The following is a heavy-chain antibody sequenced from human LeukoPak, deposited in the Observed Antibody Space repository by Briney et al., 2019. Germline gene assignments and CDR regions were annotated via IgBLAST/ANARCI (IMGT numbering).Heavy chain of an antibody. V-gene: IGHV4-38-2*01. J-gene: IGHJ4*02. CDR2: IYHSGST. Sequence: SETLSLTCAVSGYSISSGYYWGWIRQPPGKGLEWIGSIYHSGSTYYNPSLKSRVTISVDTSKNQFSLKLSSVTAADTAVYYCARQIRGLLWFGETFDYWGQGTLVTVSS. CDR1: GYSISSGYY. D-gene: IGHD3-10*01. CDR3: ARQIRGLLWFGETFDY.